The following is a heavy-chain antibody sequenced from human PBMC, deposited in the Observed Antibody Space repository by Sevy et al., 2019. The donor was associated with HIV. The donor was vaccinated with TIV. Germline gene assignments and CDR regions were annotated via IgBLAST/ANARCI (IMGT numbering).Heavy chain of an antibody. CDR3: ARVSSAGGGDY. Sequence: GGSLRLSCAASGLTFSTSWMEWVRQAPGKGLECVANIRPDGSETYYADSVRGRFTISRDNARDSVFLQMNSLRVEDTAVYYCARVSSAGGGDYWGQGVLVTVSS. V-gene: IGHV3-7*01. J-gene: IGHJ4*02. D-gene: IGHD6-13*01. CDR1: GLTFSTSW. CDR2: IRPDGSET.